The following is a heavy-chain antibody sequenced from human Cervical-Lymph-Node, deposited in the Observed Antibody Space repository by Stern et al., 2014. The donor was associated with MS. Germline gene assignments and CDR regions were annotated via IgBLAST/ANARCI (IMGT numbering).Heavy chain of an antibody. CDR1: GFSLRTSGVG. J-gene: IGHJ5*01. D-gene: IGHD2-2*01. V-gene: IGHV2-5*02. CDR3: AHSGFRVPAAPGSFAF. CDR2: IYWDDDE. Sequence: QITLKESGPTLVKPTQTLTLTCTFSGFSLRTSGVGVGWIRQPPGQALPWLAHIYWDDDESYSPSLKTRLTITKDTSKNQVVLTMADMNPGDTGTYYCAHSGFRVPAAPGSFAFWGQGTVVTVSS.